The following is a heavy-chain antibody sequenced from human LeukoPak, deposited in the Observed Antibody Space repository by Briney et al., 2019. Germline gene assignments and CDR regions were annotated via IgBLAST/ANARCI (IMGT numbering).Heavy chain of an antibody. D-gene: IGHD1-26*01. Sequence: GGSLRLSCAASGFTFSSYAMHWVRQAPGKGLEWVAVISYDGSNKYYADSVKGRFTISRDNSKNMLYLQMNSLRAEDTAVYYCARVGGSYAQPNDYWGQGTLVTVSS. J-gene: IGHJ4*02. V-gene: IGHV3-30*04. CDR3: ARVGGSYAQPNDY. CDR1: GFTFSSYA. CDR2: ISYDGSNK.